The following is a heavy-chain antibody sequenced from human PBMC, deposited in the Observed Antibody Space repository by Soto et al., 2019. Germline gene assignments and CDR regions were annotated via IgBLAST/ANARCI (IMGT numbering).Heavy chain of an antibody. CDR3: ARVPGP. CDR2: LYNSGST. J-gene: IGHJ5*02. CDR1: GGSIRSYY. V-gene: IGHV4-59*12. Sequence: SETLSLTCTVSGGSIRSYYWSWIRQAPGKGLEWIGYLYNSGSTVYNPSLKSRVTISVDTSKNQFSLKLNSVTAADTAVYYCARVPGPWGQGTLVTVSS.